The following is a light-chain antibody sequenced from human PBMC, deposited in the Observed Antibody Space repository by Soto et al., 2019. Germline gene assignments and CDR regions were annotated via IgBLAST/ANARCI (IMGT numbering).Light chain of an antibody. CDR3: AAWDDSRNSLV. V-gene: IGLV1-44*01. CDR1: SSNIGTNT. Sequence: QSVLTQPPSASGTPGQRVTISCSGSSSNIGTNTVKWYQQLPGTAPKLLIYNNNQRPSGVPDRFSGSKSGTSASLAISGLQSEDEADYYCAAWDDSRNSLVFGTGTKLTVL. J-gene: IGLJ1*01. CDR2: NNN.